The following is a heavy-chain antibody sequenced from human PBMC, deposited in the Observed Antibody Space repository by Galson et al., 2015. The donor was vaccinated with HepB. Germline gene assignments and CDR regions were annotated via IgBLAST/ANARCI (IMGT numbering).Heavy chain of an antibody. Sequence: SLRLSCAASGFTFSSYGMHWVRQAPGKGLEWVAVIWYDGSNKHYADSVKGRFTISRDNSKNTLYLQMNSLRAEDTAVYYCARGGSNYWYVLALGYWGQGTLVTVSS. CDR2: IWYDGSNK. J-gene: IGHJ4*02. V-gene: IGHV3-33*08. CDR1: GFTFSSYG. D-gene: IGHD2-15*01. CDR3: ARGGSNYWYVLALGY.